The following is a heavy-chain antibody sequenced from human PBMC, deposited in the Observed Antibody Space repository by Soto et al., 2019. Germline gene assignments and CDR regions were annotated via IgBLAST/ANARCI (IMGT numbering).Heavy chain of an antibody. Sequence: QVQLVESGGGVVQPGRSLRLSCAASGFTFSSCAMHWVRQAPGKGLEWVAVISYDGSNKYYADSVKGRFTISRDNSKNTLYLQMNSLRAEDTAVYYCARGDSSSWYWSHNYYYYGMDVWGQGTTVTVSS. CDR1: GFTFSSCA. J-gene: IGHJ6*02. V-gene: IGHV3-30-3*01. CDR2: ISYDGSNK. D-gene: IGHD6-13*01. CDR3: ARGDSSSWYWSHNYYYYGMDV.